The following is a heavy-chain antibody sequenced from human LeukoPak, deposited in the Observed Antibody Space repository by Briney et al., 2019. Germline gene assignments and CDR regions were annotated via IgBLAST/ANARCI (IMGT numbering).Heavy chain of an antibody. CDR1: GFTFSSYG. D-gene: IGHD5-12*01. J-gene: IGHJ4*02. Sequence: GGSLRLSCAASGFTFSSYGMHWVRQAPGKGLEWVAVISYDGSNKYYADSVKGRFTIPRDNSKNTLYLQMNSLRAEDTAVYYCAKDGDVDIGFDYWGQGTLVTVSS. CDR2: ISYDGSNK. V-gene: IGHV3-30*18. CDR3: AKDGDVDIGFDY.